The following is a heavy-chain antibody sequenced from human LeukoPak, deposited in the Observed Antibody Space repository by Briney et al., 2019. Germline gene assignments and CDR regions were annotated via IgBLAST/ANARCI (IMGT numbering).Heavy chain of an antibody. CDR1: KFTISNYA. Sequence: GGSLRLSCAASKFTISNYAFHWVRQARGKGLEWVAVVSNDGGYKYYTDSVKGRFTISRDNAKNSLYLQMNSLRAEDTAVYYCARLTKYCSSTSCYPMNWGQGTLVTVSS. CDR3: ARLTKYCSSTSCYPMN. D-gene: IGHD2-2*01. J-gene: IGHJ4*02. V-gene: IGHV3-33*05. CDR2: VSNDGGYK.